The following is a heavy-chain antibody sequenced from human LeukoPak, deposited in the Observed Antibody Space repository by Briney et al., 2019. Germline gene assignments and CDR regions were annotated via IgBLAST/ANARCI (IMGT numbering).Heavy chain of an antibody. CDR2: IYYSGST. Sequence: PSETLSLTCTVSGGSLSSYYWSRIRQPPGKGLEWIGYIYYSGSTNYNPSLKSRVTISVDTSKNQFSLKLYSVTAADTAVYYCARRTSYSSGFDYWGQGTLVTVSS. V-gene: IGHV4-59*08. CDR3: ARRTSYSSGFDY. CDR1: GGSLSSYY. D-gene: IGHD6-19*01. J-gene: IGHJ4*02.